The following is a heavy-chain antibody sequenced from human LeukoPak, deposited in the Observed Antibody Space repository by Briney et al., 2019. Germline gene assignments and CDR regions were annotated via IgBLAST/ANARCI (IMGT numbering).Heavy chain of an antibody. Sequence: GGSLRLSCAASGFTVSSNYMSWVRQAPGKGLEWVSILYSGGNTYYADSVKGRFTISRDNAKNSLYLQMNSLRAEDTAVYYCAREGYYYDSSGYYPYWGQGTLVTVSS. CDR3: AREGYYYDSSGYYPY. CDR1: GFTVSSNY. D-gene: IGHD3-22*01. V-gene: IGHV3-53*01. CDR2: LYSGGNT. J-gene: IGHJ4*02.